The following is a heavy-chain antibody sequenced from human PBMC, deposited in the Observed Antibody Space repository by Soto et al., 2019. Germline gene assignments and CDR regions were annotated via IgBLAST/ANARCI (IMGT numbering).Heavy chain of an antibody. CDR1: GFTFSNAW. CDR2: IKSKTDGGTT. D-gene: IGHD3-22*01. V-gene: IGHV3-15*01. J-gene: IGHJ4*02. CDR3: TTIDYYDSSGYYPQDY. Sequence: GGSLRLSCAASGFTFSNAWISWVRQAPGKGLEWVGRIKSKTDGGTTDYAAPVKGRFTISRDDSKNTLYLQMNSLKTEDTAVYYCTTIDYYDSSGYYPQDYWGQGTLVTVSS.